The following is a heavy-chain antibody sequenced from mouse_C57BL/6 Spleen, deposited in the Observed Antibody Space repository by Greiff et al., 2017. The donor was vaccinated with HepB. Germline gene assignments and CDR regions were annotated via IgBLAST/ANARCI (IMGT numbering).Heavy chain of an antibody. CDR2: IYPGGGYT. CDR3: ARYDYDAGYYFDY. Sequence: QVQLQQSGAELVRPGTSVKMSCKASGYTFTNYWIGWAKQRPGHGLEWIGDIYPGGGYTNYNEKFKGKATLTADKSSSTAYMQFSSLTSEDSAIYYCARYDYDAGYYFDYWGQGTTLTVSS. D-gene: IGHD2-4*01. V-gene: IGHV1-63*01. J-gene: IGHJ2*01. CDR1: GYTFTNYW.